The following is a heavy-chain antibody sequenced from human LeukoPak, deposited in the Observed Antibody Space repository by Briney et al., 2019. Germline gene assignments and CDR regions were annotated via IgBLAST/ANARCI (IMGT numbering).Heavy chain of an antibody. CDR3: ARGGVPAAMGWFDP. CDR1: GFTFSSYS. Sequence: GGSLRLSCAASGFTFSSYSMNWVRQAPGKGLEWVSSISSSSPYIYYADSLGGRFTISRDNAKNSLYLQMNSLRAEDTAVYYCARGGVPAAMGWFDPWGQGTLVTVSS. D-gene: IGHD2-2*01. J-gene: IGHJ5*02. CDR2: ISSSSPYI. V-gene: IGHV3-21*01.